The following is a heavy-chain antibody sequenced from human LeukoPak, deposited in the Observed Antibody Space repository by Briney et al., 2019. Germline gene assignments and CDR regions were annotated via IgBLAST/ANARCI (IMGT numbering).Heavy chain of an antibody. Sequence: PAGSLTLTCTASGFTFSSDAKHWGRHAPAKGLELVAVISYDGSNKYYADSVKGRFTISRDDSKNTLYLQMNSLRAEDTAVYYCARGEFQLRFLEWLADSGNFDYWGQGTLVTVSS. CDR1: GFTFSSDA. D-gene: IGHD3-3*01. CDR2: ISYDGSNK. CDR3: ARGEFQLRFLEWLADSGNFDY. V-gene: IGHV3-30*04. J-gene: IGHJ4*02.